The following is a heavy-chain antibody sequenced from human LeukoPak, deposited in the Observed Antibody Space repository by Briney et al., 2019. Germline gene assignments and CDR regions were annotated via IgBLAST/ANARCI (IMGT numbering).Heavy chain of an antibody. V-gene: IGHV4-34*01. D-gene: IGHD4-17*01. J-gene: IGHJ6*02. CDR2: INHSGST. Sequence: SETLSLTCAVYGGSFSGYYWSWIRQTPGKGLEWIREINHSGSTNYNPSLKSRVTISVDTSKNQFSLKLSSVTAADTAVYYCARDGVGEPTTVTVHYGMDVWGQGTTVTVSS. CDR3: ARDGVGEPTTVTVHYGMDV. CDR1: GGSFSGYY.